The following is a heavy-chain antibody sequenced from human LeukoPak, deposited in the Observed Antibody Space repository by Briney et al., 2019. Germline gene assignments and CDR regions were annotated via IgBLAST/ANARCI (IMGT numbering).Heavy chain of an antibody. D-gene: IGHD1-26*01. CDR2: INPNSGGT. Sequence: ASVKVSCKASGYTFTGYYMHWVRQAPGQGLEWMGWINPNSGGTNYAQKFQGRVTMTRDTSISTAYMELSRLRSDDTALYYCARGLHRGTYFDYWGQGTLVTVSS. V-gene: IGHV1-2*02. J-gene: IGHJ4*02. CDR1: GYTFTGYY. CDR3: ARGLHRGTYFDY.